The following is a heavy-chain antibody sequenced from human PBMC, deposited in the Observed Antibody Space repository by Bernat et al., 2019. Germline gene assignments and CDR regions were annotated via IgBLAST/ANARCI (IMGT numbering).Heavy chain of an antibody. CDR1: GFTFSSYW. D-gene: IGHD6-13*01. V-gene: IGHV3-7*01. J-gene: IGHJ6*02. CDR2: IKQDGSEK. Sequence: EVQLVESGGGLVQPGGSLKLSCAAPGFTFSSYWMSWVRQAPGKGLEWVANIKQDGSEKYYVDSVKGRFTISRDNAKNSLYLQMNSLRAEDTAVYYCARTGGIAAATYYYYGMDVWGQGTTVTVSS. CDR3: ARTGGIAAATYYYYGMDV.